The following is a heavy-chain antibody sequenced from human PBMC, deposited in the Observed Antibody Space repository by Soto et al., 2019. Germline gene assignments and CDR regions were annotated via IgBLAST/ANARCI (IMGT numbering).Heavy chain of an antibody. Sequence: PGESLKISCQCSGYTFSNFWIGWVRQLPGKVLEWMGIIYPGDHETRYSPSFHGKVTISADKSINTAYLQWNSLEASDTAFYFCARSPRSSPYFDYWGQGXLVTV. CDR3: ARSPRSSPYFDY. CDR2: IYPGDHET. D-gene: IGHD6-13*01. V-gene: IGHV5-51*01. CDR1: GYTFSNFW. J-gene: IGHJ4*02.